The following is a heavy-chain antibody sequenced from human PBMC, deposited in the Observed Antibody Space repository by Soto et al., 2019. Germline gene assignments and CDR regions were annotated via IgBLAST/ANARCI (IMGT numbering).Heavy chain of an antibody. CDR3: AKALNYPRDQFHY. D-gene: IGHD1-7*01. J-gene: IGHJ4*02. Sequence: GSVRLSCAASGFTFSTYALSWVRQAPGKGLEWVSAISANGQGIYYADSVRGRFTISRDNSKNTIFLHMDSLRAEDTAVYYCAKALNYPRDQFHYWGQGTFVTVSS. CDR1: GFTFSTYA. V-gene: IGHV3-23*01. CDR2: ISANGQGI.